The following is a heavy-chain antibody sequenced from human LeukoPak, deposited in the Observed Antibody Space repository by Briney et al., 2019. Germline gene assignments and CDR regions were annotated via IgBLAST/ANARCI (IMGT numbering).Heavy chain of an antibody. CDR1: GFTFSSYS. Sequence: GGSLRLSCAASGFTFSSYSMNWVRQAPGKGLEWVSSISSSSSYIYYADSVKGRFTISRDNAKNSLYLQMNSLRAEDTAVYYCARDVVGTSWTENKEDIDYWGQGSLVTVSS. V-gene: IGHV3-21*01. CDR2: ISSSSSYI. J-gene: IGHJ4*02. D-gene: IGHD1-1*01. CDR3: ARDVVGTSWTENKEDIDY.